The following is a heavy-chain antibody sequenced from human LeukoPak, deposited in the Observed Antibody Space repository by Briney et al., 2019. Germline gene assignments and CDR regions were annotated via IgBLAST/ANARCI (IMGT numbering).Heavy chain of an antibody. J-gene: IGHJ4*02. V-gene: IGHV1-58*01. CDR2: IVVGSGNT. D-gene: IGHD3-10*01. CDR1: GFTFTSSA. Sequence: TSVTVSCKASGFTFTSSAVQWVRQARGQRLEWIGLIVVGSGNTNYAQKFQERVTITRDMSTSTAYMELSSLRSEDTAVYYCAAGGSGSYYGSHFDYWGQGTLVTVSS. CDR3: AAGGSGSYYGSHFDY.